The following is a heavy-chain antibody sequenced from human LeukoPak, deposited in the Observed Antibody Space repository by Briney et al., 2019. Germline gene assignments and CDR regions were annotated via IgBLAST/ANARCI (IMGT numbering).Heavy chain of an antibody. D-gene: IGHD3-22*01. Sequence: PGGSLRLSCAASGFTFTSYSLNWLRQAPGKGLEWVSYISSTSSTIYYVDSVKGRFTVSRDNAKNSLYLQMNSLRDEDTAVYYCARDRPWYDSSGYYFDYWGQGTLVTVSS. CDR2: ISSTSSTI. CDR3: ARDRPWYDSSGYYFDY. J-gene: IGHJ4*02. CDR1: GFTFTSYS. V-gene: IGHV3-48*02.